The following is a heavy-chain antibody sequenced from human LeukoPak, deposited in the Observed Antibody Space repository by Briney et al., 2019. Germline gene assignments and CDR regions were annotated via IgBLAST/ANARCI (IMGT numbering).Heavy chain of an antibody. CDR2: IWYDGSNK. V-gene: IGHV3-33*01. CDR3: ARDGGWVGDFPYFDY. Sequence: PGGSLRLSCAASGFTFSSYGMHWVRQAPGKGLEWVAVIWYDGSNKYYADSVKGRFTISRDNSKNTLYLQMNSLRAEDTAVYYCARDGGWVGDFPYFDYWGQGTLVTVSS. J-gene: IGHJ4*02. CDR1: GFTFSSYG. D-gene: IGHD6-19*01.